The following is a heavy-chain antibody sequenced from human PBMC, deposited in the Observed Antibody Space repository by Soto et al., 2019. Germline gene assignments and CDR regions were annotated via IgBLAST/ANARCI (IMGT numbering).Heavy chain of an antibody. CDR1: GYTFTSYA. CDR2: INAGNGNT. D-gene: IGHD2-15*01. Sequence: QVQLVQSGAEVKKPGASVKVSCKASGYTFTSYAMHWVRQAPGQRLEWMGWINAGNGNTKYSQKFQGRVTSTRATSASTAYTERSSLRSEDTAVYYWARGPGGPDGPGDYWGQGTLVTVSS. J-gene: IGHJ4*02. CDR3: ARGPGGPDGPGDY. V-gene: IGHV1-3*01.